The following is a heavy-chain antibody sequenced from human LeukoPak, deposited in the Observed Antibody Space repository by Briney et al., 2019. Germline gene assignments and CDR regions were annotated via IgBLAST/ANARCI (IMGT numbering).Heavy chain of an antibody. Sequence: GGSMRLSCAASGFTFSSYGFHWVRQAPGKGLEWVAVIWYDGSNKYYADSVKGRFTISRDSSKNTLYLQMNSLRAEDTAVYYCAKDGSGGGWKWFDPWGQGTLVTVSS. V-gene: IGHV3-33*06. D-gene: IGHD2-15*01. J-gene: IGHJ5*02. CDR1: GFTFSSYG. CDR2: IWYDGSNK. CDR3: AKDGSGGGWKWFDP.